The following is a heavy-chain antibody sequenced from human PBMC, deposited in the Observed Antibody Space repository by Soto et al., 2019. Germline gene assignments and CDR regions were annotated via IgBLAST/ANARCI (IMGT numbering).Heavy chain of an antibody. D-gene: IGHD6-19*01. J-gene: IGHJ4*02. CDR2: IYYSGST. V-gene: IGHV4-39*01. Sequence: QLQLQESGPGLVKPSETLSLTCTVSGGSISSSSYYWGWIRQPPGKGLEWIGNIYYSGSTYYNPSLKSRVTVSVYTSKNQFSLKLSSVTAAYTAVYYCASAYSSVLSLAYFDYWGQGTLVTVSS. CDR3: ASAYSSVLSLAYFDY. CDR1: GGSISSSSYY.